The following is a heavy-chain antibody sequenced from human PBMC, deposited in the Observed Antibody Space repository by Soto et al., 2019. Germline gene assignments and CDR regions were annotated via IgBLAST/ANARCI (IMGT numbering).Heavy chain of an antibody. Sequence: SETLSLTCAVYGGSFSGYYWCWIRQPPGQGLEWMGEINHSGSTNYNPSLKSRVTISVDTSKNKFSLKLRSVTAADTAVYYCARALYYYDSSGYPRGNWFVPWGQVPVVTVSS. CDR3: ARALYYYDSSGYPRGNWFVP. CDR2: INHSGST. CDR1: GGSFSGYY. D-gene: IGHD3-22*01. J-gene: IGHJ5*02. V-gene: IGHV4-34*01.